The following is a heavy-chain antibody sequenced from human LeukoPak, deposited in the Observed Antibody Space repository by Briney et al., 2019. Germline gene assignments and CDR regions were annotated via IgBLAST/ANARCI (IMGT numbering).Heavy chain of an antibody. CDR1: GFTFSDYY. Sequence: PGGSLRLSCAASGFTFSDYYMSWIRQAPGKGLEWVSYISSSSSYTNYADSVKGRFTISRDNAKNSLYLQMNSLRAEDTAVYYCARDSGDSGYNSPMVRGSYGMDVWGKGTRSPSPQ. CDR2: ISSSSSYT. J-gene: IGHJ6*04. CDR3: ARDSGDSGYNSPMVRGSYGMDV. V-gene: IGHV3-11*06. D-gene: IGHD3-10*01.